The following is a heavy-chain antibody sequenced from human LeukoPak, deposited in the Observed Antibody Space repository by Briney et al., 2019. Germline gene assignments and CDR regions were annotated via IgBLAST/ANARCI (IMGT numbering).Heavy chain of an antibody. Sequence: SVKVSCKASGGTFSSYAISWVRQAPGPGLEWMGGIIPIFGTANYAQKFQGRVTITADESTSTVYMELNSLKSEDTAVYYCARGWDYDSGGRPTAYVYWGQGTLVTVSS. J-gene: IGHJ4*02. CDR1: GGTFSSYA. CDR3: ARGWDYDSGGRPTAYVY. V-gene: IGHV1-69*13. D-gene: IGHD3-22*01. CDR2: IIPIFGTA.